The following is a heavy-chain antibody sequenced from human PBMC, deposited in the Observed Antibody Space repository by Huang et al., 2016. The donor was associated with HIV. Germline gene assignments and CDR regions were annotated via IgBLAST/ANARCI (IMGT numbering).Heavy chain of an antibody. Sequence: QVQLVQSGAEVKKPGASVKVSCKASGYTFTSYGISWVRQAPGQGLEWMGWISAYNGNPNYAQKLQGRVTMTTDTSTSTAYMERRGLRSDDTAVYYCARARVITGYYYYGMDVWGQGTTVTVSS. D-gene: IGHD3-22*01. CDR3: ARARVITGYYYYGMDV. J-gene: IGHJ6*02. CDR2: ISAYNGNP. CDR1: GYTFTSYG. V-gene: IGHV1-18*04.